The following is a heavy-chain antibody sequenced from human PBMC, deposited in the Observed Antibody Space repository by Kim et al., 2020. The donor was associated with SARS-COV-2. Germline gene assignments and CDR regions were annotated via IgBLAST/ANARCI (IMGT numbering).Heavy chain of an antibody. V-gene: IGHV1-69*13. Sequence: SVKVSCKASGGTFSSYAISWVRQAPGQGLEWMGGIIPIFGTANYAQKFQGRVTITADESTSTAYMELSSLRSEDTAVYYCARDRVAYSGYYLYYYYYGMDVWGQGTTVTVSS. D-gene: IGHD3-22*01. CDR3: ARDRVAYSGYYLYYYYYGMDV. CDR1: GGTFSSYA. J-gene: IGHJ6*02. CDR2: IIPIFGTA.